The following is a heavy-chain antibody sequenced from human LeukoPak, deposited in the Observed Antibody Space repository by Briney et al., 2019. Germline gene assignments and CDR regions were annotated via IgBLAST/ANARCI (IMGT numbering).Heavy chain of an antibody. CDR1: GLTLSNYG. J-gene: IGHJ4*02. CDR2: LSASGGST. V-gene: IGHV3-23*01. CDR3: AKRGVVIRVILVGFHKEAYYFDS. D-gene: IGHD3-10*01. Sequence: GGSLRLSCAISGLTLSNYGMSSVRQPPGKGLEWVAGLSASGGSTNYADSVKGRFPISRDHPKNTLYLQRNRLRAEDTAVYFCAKRGVVIRVILVGFHKEAYYFDSWDQGALVTVSS.